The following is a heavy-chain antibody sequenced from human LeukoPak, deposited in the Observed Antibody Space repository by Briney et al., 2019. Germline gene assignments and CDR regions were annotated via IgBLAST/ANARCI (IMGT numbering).Heavy chain of an antibody. D-gene: IGHD3-22*01. V-gene: IGHV3-74*01. Sequence: GGSLRLSCAASGFTLSNYWMHWVRQTPGKGLVWVSRINSDASVTTYADSVKGRFTISRDNAKNSLYLQMNSLRAEDTAVYYCARGKDYYDSSGYSEYFDYWGQGTLVTVSS. CDR2: INSDASVT. CDR1: GFTLSNYW. J-gene: IGHJ4*02. CDR3: ARGKDYYDSSGYSEYFDY.